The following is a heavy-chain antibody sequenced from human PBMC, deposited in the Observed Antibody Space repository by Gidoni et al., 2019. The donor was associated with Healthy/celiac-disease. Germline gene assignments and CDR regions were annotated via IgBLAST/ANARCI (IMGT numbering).Heavy chain of an antibody. CDR2: ISYDGSNK. D-gene: IGHD6-13*01. J-gene: IGHJ5*02. V-gene: IGHV3-30*18. CDR3: AKDRGPIAAAQNNWFDP. CDR1: GFTFSSYG. Sequence: QVQLVESGGGVVQPGRSLRLSCAASGFTFSSYGMHWVRQAPGKGLEWVAVISYDGSNKYYADSVKGRFTISRDNSKNTLYLQMNSLRAEDTAVYYCAKDRGPIAAAQNNWFDPWGQGTLVTVSS.